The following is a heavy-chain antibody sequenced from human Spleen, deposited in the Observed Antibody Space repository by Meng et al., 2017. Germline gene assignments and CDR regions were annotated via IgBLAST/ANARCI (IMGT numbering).Heavy chain of an antibody. V-gene: IGHV1-2*06. CDR3: GIAVAGYFDY. D-gene: IGHD6-19*01. Sequence: QVQLVQSGAEVKKPGASVKVSCKASGYTFTSYGISWVRQAPGQGLEWMGRINPNSGGTNYAQKFQGRVTMTRDTSISTAYMELSRLRSDDTAVYYCGIAVAGYFDYWGQGTLVTVSS. CDR1: GYTFTSYG. J-gene: IGHJ4*02. CDR2: INPNSGGT.